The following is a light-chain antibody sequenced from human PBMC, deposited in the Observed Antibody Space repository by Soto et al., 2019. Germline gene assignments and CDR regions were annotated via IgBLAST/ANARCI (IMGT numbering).Light chain of an antibody. CDR3: SSYTNTGTLVL. Sequence: QSALTQPASVSGSPGQSITISCTGSTTHVGTYNYVSWYQHHPGKAPKLMIYEVNNRPSGISNRFSGSKSGNTASLTVSGLQAEDEADYYCSSYTNTGTLVLFGGGTKLTVL. CDR2: EVN. V-gene: IGLV2-14*01. CDR1: TTHVGTYNY. J-gene: IGLJ2*01.